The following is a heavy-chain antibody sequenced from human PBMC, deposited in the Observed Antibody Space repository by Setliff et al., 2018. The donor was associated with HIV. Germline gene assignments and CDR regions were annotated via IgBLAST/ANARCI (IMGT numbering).Heavy chain of an antibody. V-gene: IGHV1-46*01. CDR3: ARDGAGHRYMDF. D-gene: IGHD3-16*01. CDR1: GYTFTSYY. CDR2: INPSGGST. Sequence: ASVKVSCKASGYTFTSYYIHWVRQAPGQGLEWMGRINPSGGSTSYAQKFQGRVTITRDTSASTAYMELSSLRSEDTAVYYCARDGAGHRYMDFWGKGTTVTVSS. J-gene: IGHJ6*03.